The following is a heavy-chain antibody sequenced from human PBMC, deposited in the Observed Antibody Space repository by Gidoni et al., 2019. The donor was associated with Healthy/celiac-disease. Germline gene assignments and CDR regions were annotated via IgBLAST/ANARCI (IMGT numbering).Heavy chain of an antibody. CDR2: IGTAGDP. CDR3: ARAVAGRWYFDL. J-gene: IGHJ2*01. V-gene: IGHV3-13*05. Sequence: EVQLVESGGGLVQPGGSLRLSCAASGFTFSSYDMHWVRQATGKGLEWVSAIGTAGDPYYPGSVKGRFTISRENAKNSLYLQMNSLRAGDTAVYYCARAVAGRWYFDLWGRGTLVTVSS. D-gene: IGHD6-19*01. CDR1: GFTFSSYD.